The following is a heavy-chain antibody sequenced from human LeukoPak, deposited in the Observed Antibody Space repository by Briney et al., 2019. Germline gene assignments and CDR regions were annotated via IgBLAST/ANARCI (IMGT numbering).Heavy chain of an antibody. V-gene: IGHV4-59*01. D-gene: IGHD6-19*01. CDR2: IYYSGST. CDR1: GGSISSYY. J-gene: IGHJ4*02. CDR3: ARGGGWLKGGNFDY. Sequence: SETLSLTCTVSGGSISSYYWSWIRQPPGKGLEWIGYIYYSGSTNYNPSLKGRVTISVDTSKNQFSLKLSSVTAADTAVYYCARGGGWLKGGNFDYWGQGTLVTVSS.